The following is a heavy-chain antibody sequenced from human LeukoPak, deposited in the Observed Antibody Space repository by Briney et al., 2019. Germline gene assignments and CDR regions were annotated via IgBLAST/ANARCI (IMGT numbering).Heavy chain of an antibody. D-gene: IGHD1-14*01. CDR1: GGTFSSYA. CDR2: IIPISGTA. CDR3: ARDHRDLYYFDY. V-gene: IGHV1-69*01. Sequence: ASVKVSCTASGGTFSSYAISWVRQAPGQGLEWMGGIIPISGTANYAQKFQGRVTITADESTSTAYMELSSLRSEDTAVYYCARDHRDLYYFDYWGQGTLVTVSS. J-gene: IGHJ4*02.